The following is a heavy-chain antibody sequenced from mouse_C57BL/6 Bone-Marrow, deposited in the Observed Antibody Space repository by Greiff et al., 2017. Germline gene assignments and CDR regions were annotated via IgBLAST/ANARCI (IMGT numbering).Heavy chain of an antibody. V-gene: IGHV1-81*01. Sequence: QVQLKESGAELARPGASVKLSCKASGYTFTSYGISWVKQRTGQGLEWIGEIYPRSGNTYYNEQFKGKATLTADKSSSTAYMELRSLTSEDSAVYFCANYYGSSYVGFDYWGQGTTLTVSS. CDR2: IYPRSGNT. CDR1: GYTFTSYG. CDR3: ANYYGSSYVGFDY. J-gene: IGHJ2*01. D-gene: IGHD1-1*01.